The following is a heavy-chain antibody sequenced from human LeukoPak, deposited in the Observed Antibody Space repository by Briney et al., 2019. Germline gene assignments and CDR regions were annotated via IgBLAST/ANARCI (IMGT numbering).Heavy chain of an antibody. CDR3: AKPPGPTDYYMDV. CDR2: IRYDGSNK. Sequence: GGSLRLSCAASGFTFSSYGMHWVRQAPGKGLEWVAFIRYDGSNKYYADSVKGRFTISRDNSKNTLYLQMNSLRAEDTAVYYCAKPPGPTDYYMDVWGKGTTVTVSS. CDR1: GFTFSSYG. J-gene: IGHJ6*03. V-gene: IGHV3-30*02.